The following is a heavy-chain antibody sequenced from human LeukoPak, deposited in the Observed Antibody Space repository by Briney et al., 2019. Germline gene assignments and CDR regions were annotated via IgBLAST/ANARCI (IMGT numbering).Heavy chain of an antibody. CDR3: ARAKWDLLRPATPAFDY. Sequence: GGSLRLSCIVSGFTFNGYWMSWVRQAPGRGLEWVANMNHDGSEEDYVDSVKGRFTISRDNAKNSLFLQMSSLRAEDTAVYYCARAKWDLLRPATPAFDYWGQGTQVTVSS. D-gene: IGHD1-26*01. V-gene: IGHV3-7*04. CDR1: GFTFNGYW. J-gene: IGHJ4*02. CDR2: MNHDGSEE.